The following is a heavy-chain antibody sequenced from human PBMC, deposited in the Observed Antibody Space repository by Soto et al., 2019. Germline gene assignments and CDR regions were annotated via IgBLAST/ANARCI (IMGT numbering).Heavy chain of an antibody. CDR2: ISGRDDST. D-gene: IGHD2-21*01. CDR1: GFTLSSYS. CDR3: AKRALSYAGEFGS. Sequence: EVQLSESGGGLVQPGGSLRLSCAASGFTLSSYSMGWVRQAPGKGLEWVSAISGRDDSTNYADSVRGRFSISRDNSKNTLYLQMSSLRGEDTATYYCAKRALSYAGEFGSWGQGTLVTVSS. V-gene: IGHV3-23*01. J-gene: IGHJ4*02.